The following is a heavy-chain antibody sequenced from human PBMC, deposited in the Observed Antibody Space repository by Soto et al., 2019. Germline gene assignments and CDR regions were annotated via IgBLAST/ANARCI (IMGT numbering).Heavy chain of an antibody. D-gene: IGHD2-15*01. CDR3: ARVLHPLYGSCWRSLYWYFDL. CDR2: IIPILRST. CDR1: GGTFNSYA. J-gene: IGHJ2*01. Sequence: QVQLVQSGAEVKKPGSSVKVSCKASGGTFNSYALTWVRQAPGHGLEWMGGIIPILRSTNYAQKFQGRVTITANRSTSTAYMELSSLRSDDTAVYYCARVLHPLYGSCWRSLYWYFDLWGRGTLVTVSS. V-gene: IGHV1-69*06.